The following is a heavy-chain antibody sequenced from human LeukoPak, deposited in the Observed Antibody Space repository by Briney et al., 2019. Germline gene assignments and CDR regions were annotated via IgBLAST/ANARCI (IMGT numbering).Heavy chain of an antibody. CDR3: AKGGHYSFFDY. D-gene: IGHD3-22*01. Sequence: PGGSLRLSCAVSGVTFSNYAMSWVRQAPGKGLEWVSTISGRGDETYYADSVKGRFAVSRDNSKSTLSVQMDSLRAEDTAVYYCAKGGHYSFFDYWGQGTLVTVSS. CDR1: GVTFSNYA. V-gene: IGHV3-23*01. J-gene: IGHJ4*02. CDR2: ISGRGDET.